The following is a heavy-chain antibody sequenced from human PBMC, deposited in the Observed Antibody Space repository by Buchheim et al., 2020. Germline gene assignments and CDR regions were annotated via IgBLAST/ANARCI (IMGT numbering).Heavy chain of an antibody. J-gene: IGHJ6*02. CDR3: ARDYYDSSGYLAALYYYYYYGMDV. CDR1: GFTFSSYA. Sequence: QVQLVESGGGVVQPGRSLRLSCAASGFTFSSYAMHWVRQAPGKGLEWVAVISYDGSNKYYADSVKGRFTISRDNSKNTLYLQMNSLRAEDTAVYYCARDYYDSSGYLAALYYYYYYGMDVWGQGTT. V-gene: IGHV3-30*04. D-gene: IGHD3-22*01. CDR2: ISYDGSNK.